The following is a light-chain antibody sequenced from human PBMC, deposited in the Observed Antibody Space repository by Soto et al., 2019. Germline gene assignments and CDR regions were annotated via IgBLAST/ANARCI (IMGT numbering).Light chain of an antibody. J-gene: IGLJ1*01. CDR3: SSYTGSSTLDV. Sequence: QSALTQPASVSGSPGQSITISCTGTSSDVGGYNYVSWYQQHPGKAPKLMIYDVSNRPSGVSNRFSGSTSGNTASLTISGLQAEDEGDYYCSSYTGSSTLDVFGTGTKLSVL. CDR1: SSDVGGYNY. CDR2: DVS. V-gene: IGLV2-14*03.